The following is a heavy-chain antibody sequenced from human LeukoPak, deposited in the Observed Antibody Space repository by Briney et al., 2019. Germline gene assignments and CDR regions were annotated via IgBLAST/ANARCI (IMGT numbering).Heavy chain of an antibody. CDR1: GGTFSSYA. CDR3: ARDSVVGAREFDY. V-gene: IGHV1-69*13. CDR2: IIPIFGTA. D-gene: IGHD1-26*01. Sequence: SVKVSCKASGGTFSSYAISWVRQAPGQGLEWMGGIIPIFGTANYAQKFQGRVTITADESTSTAYMELSSLRSDDTAVYYCARDSVVGAREFDYWGQGTLVTVSS. J-gene: IGHJ4*02.